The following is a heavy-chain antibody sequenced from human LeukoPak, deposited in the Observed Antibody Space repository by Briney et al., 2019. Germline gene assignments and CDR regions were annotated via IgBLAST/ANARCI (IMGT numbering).Heavy chain of an antibody. CDR1: GFTFISYS. D-gene: IGHD2-2*01. Sequence: PGGSLRLSCAASGFTFISYSMNWVRQAPGKGLEWVANIKQDGSEKYYVDSVKGRCTISRDNAKNSLYLQMNSLRAEDTAVYYCATDLYPDFVVVPAATGGDYFDYWGQGTLVTVSS. CDR3: ATDLYPDFVVVPAATGGDYFDY. CDR2: IKQDGSEK. V-gene: IGHV3-7*01. J-gene: IGHJ4*02.